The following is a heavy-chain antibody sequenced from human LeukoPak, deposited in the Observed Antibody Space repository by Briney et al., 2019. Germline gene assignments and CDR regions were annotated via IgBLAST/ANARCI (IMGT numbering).Heavy chain of an antibody. CDR1: GFTFSNYG. Sequence: RGGSLRLSCAASGFTFSNYGMHWVRQAPGKGLEWVAFVRSDGSNTFYADSVKGRFTISRDNSKNTLYLQMNSLRAEDTAVYYCAGDPTSSWYDPSHFDYWGQGTLVTVSS. CDR2: VRSDGSNT. D-gene: IGHD6-13*01. J-gene: IGHJ4*02. CDR3: AGDPTSSWYDPSHFDY. V-gene: IGHV3-30*02.